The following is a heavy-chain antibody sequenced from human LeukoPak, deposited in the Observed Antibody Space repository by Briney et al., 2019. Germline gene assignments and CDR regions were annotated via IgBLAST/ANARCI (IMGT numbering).Heavy chain of an antibody. D-gene: IGHD3-16*01. J-gene: IGHJ4*02. CDR2: IYYSGRT. CDR1: GGSISGSSYY. V-gene: IGHV4-39*07. Sequence: SETLSLTCTVSGGSISGSSYYWGWIRQPPGKGLEWIGSIYYSGRTNYNPSLSSRVIISVDTSKNQFSLKLSSVTAADTAVCFCARVGLNYFDYWGQGTLVTVSS. CDR3: ARVGLNYFDY.